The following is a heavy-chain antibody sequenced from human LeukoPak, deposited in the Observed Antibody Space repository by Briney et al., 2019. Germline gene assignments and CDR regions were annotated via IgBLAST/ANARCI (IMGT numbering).Heavy chain of an antibody. CDR3: ARVGLTTEAGTYDY. CDR2: ISGSSSHT. V-gene: IGHV3-48*03. CDR1: GFTFSSYE. J-gene: IGHJ4*02. D-gene: IGHD6-13*01. Sequence: GGSLRLSCAASGFTFSSYEMNWVRQAPGKGLEWLSYISGSSSHTEYADSVKGRFTISRDNAEASLFLQMNSLRAEDTAVYYCARVGLTTEAGTYDYWGQGTLVTVSS.